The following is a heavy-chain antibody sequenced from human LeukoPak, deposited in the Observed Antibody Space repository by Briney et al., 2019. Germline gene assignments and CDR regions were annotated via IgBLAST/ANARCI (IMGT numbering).Heavy chain of an antibody. J-gene: IGHJ4*02. D-gene: IGHD3-22*01. V-gene: IGHV3-48*01. CDR3: ARVAMIVAKPYDN. Sequence: PGGSLRLTCAASGFIFGTYSMNWVRQAPGKGLEWVSYISSSSSTIYYADSVKGRFTISRDNAKNALYLQMNSLRAEDTAVYYCARVAMIVAKPYDNWGQGTLVTVSS. CDR1: GFIFGTYS. CDR2: ISSSSSTI.